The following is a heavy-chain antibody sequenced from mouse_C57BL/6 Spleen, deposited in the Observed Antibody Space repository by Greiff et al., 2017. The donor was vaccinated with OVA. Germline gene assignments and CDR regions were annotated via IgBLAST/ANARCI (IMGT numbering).Heavy chain of an antibody. CDR2: IDPGNGDT. D-gene: IGHD2-3*01. V-gene: IGHV14-4*01. J-gene: IGHJ3*01. CDR1: GFNITDDY. Sequence: EVQLQQSGAELVRPGASVKLSCTASGFNITDDYMHWVKQRPEQGLEWIGWIDPGNGDTEYAAKFQGKATITADTSSNTAYLQLSSLTSEDTAVYYCTTSTMAFAYWGQGTLVTVSA. CDR3: TTSTMAFAY.